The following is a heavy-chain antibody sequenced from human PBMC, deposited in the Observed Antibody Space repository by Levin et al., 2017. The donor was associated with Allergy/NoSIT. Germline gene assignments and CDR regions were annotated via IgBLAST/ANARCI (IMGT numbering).Heavy chain of an antibody. CDR3: ARDQGCTNGVCYTGDWFDP. V-gene: IGHV4-4*07. CDR2: IYTSGST. CDR1: GGSISSYY. J-gene: IGHJ5*02. D-gene: IGHD2-8*01. Sequence: SQTLSLTCTVSGGSISSYYWSWIRQPAGKGLEWIGRIYTSGSTNYNPSLKSRVTMSVDTSKNQFSLKLSSVTAADTAVYYCARDQGCTNGVCYTGDWFDPWGQGTLVTVSS.